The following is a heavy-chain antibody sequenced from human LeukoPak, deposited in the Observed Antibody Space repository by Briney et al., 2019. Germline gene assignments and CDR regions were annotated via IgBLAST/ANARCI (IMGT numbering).Heavy chain of an antibody. V-gene: IGHV1-2*02. Sequence: EASVKVSCKASGGTFSSYAISWVRQAPGQGLEWMGWINPNNGGTDYAQKFQGRVTMTRDTSISTAYMQLSRLRSDDTAVYYCAFFDSSFYRAFDYWGQGTLVTVSS. CDR3: AFFDSSFYRAFDY. CDR2: INPNNGGT. D-gene: IGHD3-22*01. J-gene: IGHJ4*02. CDR1: GGTFSSYA.